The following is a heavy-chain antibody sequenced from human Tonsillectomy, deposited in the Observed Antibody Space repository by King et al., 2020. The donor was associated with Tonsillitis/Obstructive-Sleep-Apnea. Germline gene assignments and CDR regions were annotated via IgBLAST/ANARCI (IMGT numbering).Heavy chain of an antibody. Sequence: VQLVQSGAEVKKPGASVKVSCKASGYTFTGDYMHWVRQAPGQGLELMGWINPNIGGTNYAQKFQGWVTMTRDTSISTAYMELSRLRSDDTAVYYWARAMRTYCSGGGCYLFDYWGQGTLVTVSS. V-gene: IGHV1-2*04. CDR2: INPNIGGT. CDR3: ARAMRTYCSGGGCYLFDY. D-gene: IGHD2-15*01. CDR1: GYTFTGDY. J-gene: IGHJ4*02.